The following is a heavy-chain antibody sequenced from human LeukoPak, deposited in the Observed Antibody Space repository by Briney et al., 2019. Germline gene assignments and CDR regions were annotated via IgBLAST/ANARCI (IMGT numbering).Heavy chain of an antibody. J-gene: IGHJ4*02. CDR1: GFTFGSYA. D-gene: IGHD3-10*01. CDR2: ISGSGGST. CDR3: AKAQWFGSGSYYRVSYYFDY. Sequence: GGSLRLSCAASGFTFGSYAMTWVRQAPGKGLEWVSAISGSGGSTYYADSVKGRFTISRDNSKNTLYQQMNSLRAEDTAVYYCAKAQWFGSGSYYRVSYYFDYWGQGTLVTVSS. V-gene: IGHV3-23*01.